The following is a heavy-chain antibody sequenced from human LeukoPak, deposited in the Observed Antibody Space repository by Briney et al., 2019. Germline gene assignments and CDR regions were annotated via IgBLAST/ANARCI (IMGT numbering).Heavy chain of an antibody. CDR1: GFTFSSYA. V-gene: IGHV3-23*01. CDR3: AKARYSGYAFDAFDM. J-gene: IGHJ3*02. CDR2: ISGSGDIT. Sequence: GGSLRLSCAASGFTFSSYAMSWVRQAPGKGLEWVSAISGSGDITFYADSVKGRFTISRDNSKNTLYLQMNSLRAEDTAVYYCAKARYSGYAFDAFDMWGQGTMVSVSS. D-gene: IGHD5-12*01.